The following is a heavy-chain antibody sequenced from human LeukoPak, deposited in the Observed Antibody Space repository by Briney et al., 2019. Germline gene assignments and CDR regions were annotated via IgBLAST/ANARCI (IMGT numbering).Heavy chain of an antibody. Sequence: GGSLRLSCAASGFTFSNYWMTWVRQAPGKGLEWVANINQDGNDKYYVDSVKGRFTISRDNTKRPLFLQMNSLRAEDTAVYYCAVTRTRGDHWGQGTLVTVSS. V-gene: IGHV3-7*03. D-gene: IGHD2-21*01. CDR3: AVTRTRGDH. CDR2: INQDGNDK. CDR1: GFTFSNYW. J-gene: IGHJ4*02.